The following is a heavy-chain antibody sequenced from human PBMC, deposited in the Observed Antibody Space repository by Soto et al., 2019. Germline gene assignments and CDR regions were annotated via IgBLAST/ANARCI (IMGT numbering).Heavy chain of an antibody. CDR1: GGSVSSGSYY. J-gene: IGHJ5*02. CDR3: ARGWGGDIAARPLLNWFDP. D-gene: IGHD6-6*01. CDR2: IYYSGST. Sequence: PWDTLSLTGTVSGGSVSSGSYYWSWIRQPPGKGLEWIGYIYYSGSTNYNPSLKSRVTISADSSKNQFSLKLSSVTAADTAVYYCARGWGGDIAARPLLNWFDPWGQGTLVTV. V-gene: IGHV4-61*01.